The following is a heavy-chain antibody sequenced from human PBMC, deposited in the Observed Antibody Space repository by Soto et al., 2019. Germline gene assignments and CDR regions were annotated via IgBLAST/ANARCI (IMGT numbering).Heavy chain of an antibody. J-gene: IGHJ4*02. D-gene: IGHD5-18*01. CDR2: IFSNDEK. Sequence: QVTLKESGPVLVKPTETLTLTCTVSGFSLSNARMGVSWIRQPPGKALEWLAHIFSNDEKSYSTSLKSRLTISKDTSKSQVVLTMTKTDPVDTATYYCARILGRGIQLWLIGDYWGQGTLVTVSS. V-gene: IGHV2-26*01. CDR1: GFSLSNARMG. CDR3: ARILGRGIQLWLIGDY.